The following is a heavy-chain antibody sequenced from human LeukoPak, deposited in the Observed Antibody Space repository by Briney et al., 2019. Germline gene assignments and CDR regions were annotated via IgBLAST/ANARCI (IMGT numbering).Heavy chain of an antibody. D-gene: IGHD3/OR15-3a*01. CDR2: IYSDGRT. CDR1: GFTVSKKY. Sequence: GGSLRLSCAASGFTVSKKYMTWVRQAPGKGLECVSLIYSDGRTYYADSVKGRCTISRDNSKNTLYLQMNSLRAEDTAIYYCARGGLISLANTPLGAFDMWGQGTMVSVSS. J-gene: IGHJ3*02. CDR3: ARGGLISLANTPLGAFDM. V-gene: IGHV3-53*01.